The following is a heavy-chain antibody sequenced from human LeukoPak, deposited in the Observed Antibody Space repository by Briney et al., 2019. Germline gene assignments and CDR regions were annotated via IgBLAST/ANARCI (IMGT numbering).Heavy chain of an antibody. Sequence: ASVKVSCKASGYTFTSYGISWVRQAPGQGLEWMGWISAYNGNTNYAQKLQGRVTMTTDTSTSTAYMELRSLRSDDTAVYYCARAARNLDRVSYALGYWGQGTLVTVSS. CDR3: ARAARNLDRVSYALGY. V-gene: IGHV1-18*01. J-gene: IGHJ4*02. CDR1: GYTFTSYG. D-gene: IGHD1-26*01. CDR2: ISAYNGNT.